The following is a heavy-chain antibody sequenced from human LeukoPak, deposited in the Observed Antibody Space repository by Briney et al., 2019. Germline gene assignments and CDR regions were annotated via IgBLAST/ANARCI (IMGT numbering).Heavy chain of an antibody. J-gene: IGHJ3*02. V-gene: IGHV3-33*01. D-gene: IGHD3-3*01. CDR1: GFTFSSYG. Sequence: PGGSLRLSCAASGFTFSSYGMHWVRQAPGKGLEWVAVIWYDGSNKYYADSVKGRFTISRDNSKNTLYLQMNSLRAEDTAVYYCARDGRYDFWSGYKEGDAFDIWGQGTMVTVSS. CDR3: ARDGRYDFWSGYKEGDAFDI. CDR2: IWYDGSNK.